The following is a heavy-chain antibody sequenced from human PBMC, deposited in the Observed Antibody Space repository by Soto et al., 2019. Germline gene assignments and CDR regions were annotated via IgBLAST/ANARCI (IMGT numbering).Heavy chain of an antibody. CDR2: TYYRSKWYY. J-gene: IGHJ4*02. CDR3: ARISYPDPHY. V-gene: IGHV6-1*01. Sequence: SQNLSLTCAISGDSVSTNSGAWSWIRQSPSRGLEWLGRTYYRSKWYYEYAESVKSRITIIPDTSKNQISLQLNSVTPEDTAVYYCARISYPDPHYWGQGTLVTVSS. CDR1: GDSVSTNSGA.